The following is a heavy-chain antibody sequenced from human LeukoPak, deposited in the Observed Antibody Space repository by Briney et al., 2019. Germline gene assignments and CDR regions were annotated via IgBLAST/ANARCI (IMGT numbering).Heavy chain of an antibody. Sequence: PGGSLRLSCAASGFTFSSYAMNWVRQAPGKGLEWVSGISGSCGSTYHADSVKGRFTISRDNSKNTLYLQMDSLRAEDTAVYYCAKPGVGDFWSGYSSLDCWGQGTVVTVSS. CDR2: ISGSCGST. CDR1: GFTFSSYA. J-gene: IGHJ4*02. V-gene: IGHV3-23*01. CDR3: AKPGVGDFWSGYSSLDC. D-gene: IGHD3-3*01.